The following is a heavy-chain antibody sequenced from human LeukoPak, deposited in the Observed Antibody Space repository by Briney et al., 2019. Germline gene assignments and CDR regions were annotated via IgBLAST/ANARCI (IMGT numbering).Heavy chain of an antibody. V-gene: IGHV4-39*07. Sequence: SETLSLTCTLSGGTVTSSTYFWGWIRQPPGKGLEWIGSISYSGATYYNPSLKSRVSMSVHTSGNQFSLKLSSVTAADTAVYYCARDGFYYHYYMDVWGEGTAVTVSS. D-gene: IGHD1-14*01. J-gene: IGHJ6*03. CDR3: ARDGFYYHYYMDV. CDR1: GGTVTSSTYF. CDR2: ISYSGAT.